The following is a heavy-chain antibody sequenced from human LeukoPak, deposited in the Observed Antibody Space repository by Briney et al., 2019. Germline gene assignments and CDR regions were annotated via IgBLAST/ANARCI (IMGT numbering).Heavy chain of an antibody. V-gene: IGHV3-23*01. CDR1: GFTFSSYA. Sequence: GGSLRLSCAASGFTFSSYAMTWVRQAPGKGLEWVSGISGSGGSTYHADSVKGRFTISRDNSKNTLYLQMNSLRAEDTAVYYCAKGLRTTVTTYFDYWGQGTLVTVSS. D-gene: IGHD4-17*01. CDR3: AKGLRTTVTTYFDY. CDR2: ISGSGGST. J-gene: IGHJ4*02.